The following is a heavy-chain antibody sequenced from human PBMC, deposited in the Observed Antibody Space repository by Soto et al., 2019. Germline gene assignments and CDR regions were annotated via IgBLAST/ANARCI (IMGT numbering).Heavy chain of an antibody. CDR3: ARGASPPGFYAPYNCFGS. V-gene: IGHV3-48*02. J-gene: IGHJ5*01. Sequence: GGSLRLSCAASGFTFSSYSMNWVRQAPGKGLEWVSYITSSSSTIYYADSVKGRFTISRDNAKNSLYLQMNSLRDEDTAVYYCARGASPPGFYAPYNCFGSLCQGIRVTLSS. CDR2: ITSSSSTI. D-gene: IGHD2-2*01. CDR1: GFTFSSYS.